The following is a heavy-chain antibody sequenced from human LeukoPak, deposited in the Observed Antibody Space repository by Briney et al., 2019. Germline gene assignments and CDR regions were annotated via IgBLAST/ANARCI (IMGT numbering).Heavy chain of an antibody. D-gene: IGHD3-9*01. CDR2: IYHSGIT. J-gene: IGHJ4*02. CDR3: ARAVGSFDWLPLFDY. Sequence: SETLSLTCAVSGFSISSGYYWGWIRQPPGKGLEWIGNIYHSGITYYTPSLKSRVTISVDTSKNQFYLKLSSVTAPDTAVYYCARAVGSFDWLPLFDYWGQGTLVTVSS. V-gene: IGHV4-38-2*01. CDR1: GFSISSGYY.